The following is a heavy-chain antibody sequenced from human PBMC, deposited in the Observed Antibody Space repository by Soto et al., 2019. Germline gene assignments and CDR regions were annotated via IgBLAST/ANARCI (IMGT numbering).Heavy chain of an antibody. J-gene: IGHJ5*02. V-gene: IGHV4-4*07. D-gene: IGHD1-1*01. CDR1: GASISGFY. CDR3: VRDGTKTLRDWFDP. CDR2: VYATGTT. Sequence: PSETLSLTCTVSGASISGFYWSWIRKSAGKGLEWIGRVYATGTTDYNPSLKSRVMMSVDTSKKQFSLKLRSVTAADTAVYYCVRDGTKTLRDWFDPWGQGISVTVSS.